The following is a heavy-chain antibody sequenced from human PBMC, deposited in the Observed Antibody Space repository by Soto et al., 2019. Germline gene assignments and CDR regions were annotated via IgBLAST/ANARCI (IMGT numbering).Heavy chain of an antibody. CDR2: IYYSGST. Sequence: QVQLQESGPGLVKPSQTLSLTCTVSGGSISSGGYYWSWIRQLPGKGLEWIGYIYYSGSTYFNPSLKSRLTISVDTSKNQFSLQLSSVTAADTAVYYCARAGHSSSSEGANWFDPWGQGTLVTVSS. V-gene: IGHV4-31*03. CDR1: GGSISSGGYY. J-gene: IGHJ5*02. CDR3: ARAGHSSSSEGANWFDP. D-gene: IGHD6-6*01.